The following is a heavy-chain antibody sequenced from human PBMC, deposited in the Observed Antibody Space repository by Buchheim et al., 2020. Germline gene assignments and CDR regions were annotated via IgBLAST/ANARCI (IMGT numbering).Heavy chain of an antibody. D-gene: IGHD1-26*01. CDR3: ARDLTGGLRGSFDY. CDR2: IYYSGST. J-gene: IGHJ4*02. CDR1: GDSISSGVYY. Sequence: QVQLQESGPGLVKPSQTLSLTCTVSGDSISSGVYYWSWIRQHPGKGLEWIGYIYYSGSTYYNPSLKSRVTISVKPSRNQFALKLSSVTAADTAVYYCARDLTGGLRGSFDYWGQGTL. V-gene: IGHV4-31*03.